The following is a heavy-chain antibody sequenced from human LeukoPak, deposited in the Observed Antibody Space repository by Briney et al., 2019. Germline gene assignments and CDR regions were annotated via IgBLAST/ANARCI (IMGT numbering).Heavy chain of an antibody. CDR3: ARGIGYYYGSGSSYYFDY. CDR1: GYTFTSYD. D-gene: IGHD3-10*01. V-gene: IGHV1-8*03. Sequence: ASVRVSCKASGYTFTSYDINWVRQATGQGLEWVGWMNPNSGNTGYAQKFQGRVTITRNTSISTAYMELSSLRSEDTAVYYCARGIGYYYGSGSSYYFDYWGQGTLVTVSS. J-gene: IGHJ4*02. CDR2: MNPNSGNT.